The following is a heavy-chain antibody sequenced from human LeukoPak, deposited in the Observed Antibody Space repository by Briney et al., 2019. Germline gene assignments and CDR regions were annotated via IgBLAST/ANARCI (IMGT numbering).Heavy chain of an antibody. CDR1: GGTFSSYA. Sequence: SVKVSFKASGGTFSSYAISWVRQAPGQGLEWMGGIIPIFGTANYAQKFQGRVTITADKSTSTAYMELSSLRSEDTAVYYCARSLRYCSSTSCYVGGWDYYYYGMDVWGKGTTVTVSS. V-gene: IGHV1-69*06. CDR3: ARSLRYCSSTSCYVGGWDYYYYGMDV. D-gene: IGHD2-2*01. CDR2: IIPIFGTA. J-gene: IGHJ6*04.